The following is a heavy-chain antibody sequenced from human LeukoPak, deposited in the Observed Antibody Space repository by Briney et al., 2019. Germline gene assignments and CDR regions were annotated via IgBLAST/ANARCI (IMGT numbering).Heavy chain of an antibody. CDR2: ISSSSSYI. CDR1: GFTFSSYS. J-gene: IGHJ6*04. CDR3: ARGPRDSYQLPPYYYYYSMDV. V-gene: IGHV3-21*01. D-gene: IGHD2-2*01. Sequence: GGSLRLSCAASGFTFSSYSMNWVRQAPGKGLEWVSSISSSSSYIYYADSVKGRFTISRDNAKNSLYLQMNSLRAEDTAVYYCARGPRDSYQLPPYYYYYSMDVWGKGTTVTVSS.